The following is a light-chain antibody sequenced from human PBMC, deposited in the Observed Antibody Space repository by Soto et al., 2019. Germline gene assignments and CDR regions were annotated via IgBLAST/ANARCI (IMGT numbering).Light chain of an antibody. Sequence: QSVLTQPPSVSAAPGQKVTISCSGDDSNIESNYVSWYQQFPGSAPKLLIYDNNKRPSGIPDRFSGSKSGTSATLGITGLQPGDEADYYCCSYAGSSTHVVFGGGTKLTVL. CDR3: CSYAGSSTHVV. J-gene: IGLJ2*01. V-gene: IGLV1-51*01. CDR1: DSNIESNY. CDR2: DNN.